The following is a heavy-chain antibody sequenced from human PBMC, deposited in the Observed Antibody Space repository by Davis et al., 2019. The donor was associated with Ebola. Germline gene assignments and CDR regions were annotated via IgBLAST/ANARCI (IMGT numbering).Heavy chain of an antibody. CDR2: IYYSGST. D-gene: IGHD6-25*01. V-gene: IGHV4-59*08. Sequence: SETLSLTCTVSGGSISSYYWSWIRQPPGKGLEWIGYIYYSGSTNYNPSLKSRVTIPVDTSKNQFSLKLSSLTAADTAVYYCARQPRYSSGWGTYYYYGMDVWGQGTTVTVSS. J-gene: IGHJ6*02. CDR1: GGSISSYY. CDR3: ARQPRYSSGWGTYYYYGMDV.